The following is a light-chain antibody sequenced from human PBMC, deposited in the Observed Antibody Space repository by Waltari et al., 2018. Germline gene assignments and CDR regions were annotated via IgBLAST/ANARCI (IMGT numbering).Light chain of an antibody. J-gene: IGKJ1*01. CDR2: WAS. Sequence: DIVMTQSPDSLAVSLGERATINCKSSQSVLYSATNKNFLAWYQQKPGQPPKLLIYWASTRESGVPDRFSCSGSGTDFTLTISSLQAEDVAVYYCQQYYSTPTWTIGQGTKVEIK. V-gene: IGKV4-1*01. CDR1: QSVLYSATNKNF. CDR3: QQYYSTPTWT.